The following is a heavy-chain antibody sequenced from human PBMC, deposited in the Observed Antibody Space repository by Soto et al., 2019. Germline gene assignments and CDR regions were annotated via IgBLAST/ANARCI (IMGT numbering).Heavy chain of an antibody. Sequence: SVKVSCKASGGTFSSYAISWVRQAPGQGLEWMGGIIPIFGTANYAQKFQGRVTITADESTSTAYMELSSLRSEDTAVHYCARYSYGEQYYFDYWGQGTLVTVSS. J-gene: IGHJ4*02. CDR1: GGTFSSYA. V-gene: IGHV1-69*13. CDR2: IIPIFGTA. D-gene: IGHD5-18*01. CDR3: ARYSYGEQYYFDY.